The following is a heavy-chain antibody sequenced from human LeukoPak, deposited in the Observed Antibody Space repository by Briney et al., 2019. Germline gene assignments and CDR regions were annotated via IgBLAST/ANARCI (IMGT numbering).Heavy chain of an antibody. V-gene: IGHV3-74*01. CDR1: GFTFSSYW. J-gene: IGHJ4*02. Sequence: PGGSLRLSCAASGFTFSSYWMHWVRQAPGEGLVWVSRINTDGSSTSYADSGEGRFTISRDNAKNTLYLQMNSLRAEDTAVYYCVGDSFDYWGQGTLVTVSS. CDR2: INTDGSST. CDR3: VGDSFDY.